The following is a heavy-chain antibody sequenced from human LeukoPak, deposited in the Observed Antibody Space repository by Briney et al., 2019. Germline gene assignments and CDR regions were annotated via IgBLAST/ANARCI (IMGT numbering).Heavy chain of an antibody. CDR1: GYTFTSYG. CDR3: ARSGGSGSYYVY. Sequence: ASVKVSCKASGYTFTSYGISWVRQAPGQGLEWMGRIIPILGIANYAQKFQGRVTITADKSTSTAYMELSSLRSEDTAVYYCARSGGSGSYYVYWGQGTLVTVSS. CDR2: IIPILGIA. V-gene: IGHV1-69*04. J-gene: IGHJ4*02. D-gene: IGHD3-10*01.